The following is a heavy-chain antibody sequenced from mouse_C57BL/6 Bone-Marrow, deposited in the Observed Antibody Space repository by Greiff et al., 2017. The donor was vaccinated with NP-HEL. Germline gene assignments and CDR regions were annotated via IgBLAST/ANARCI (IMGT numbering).Heavy chain of an antibody. D-gene: IGHD1-1*01. V-gene: IGHV5-4*01. Sequence: DVHLVDSGGGLVKPGGSLKLSCAASGFTFSSYAMSWVRQTPEKRLEWVATISDGGSYTYYPDNVKGRFTISRDNAKNNLYLQMSHLKSEDTAMYYCAREGDYYGSSYPFAYWGQGTLVTVSA. J-gene: IGHJ3*01. CDR1: GFTFSSYA. CDR2: ISDGGSYT. CDR3: AREGDYYGSSYPFAY.